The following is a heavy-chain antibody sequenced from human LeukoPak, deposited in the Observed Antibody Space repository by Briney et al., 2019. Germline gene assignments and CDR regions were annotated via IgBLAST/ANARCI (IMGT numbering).Heavy chain of an antibody. CDR2: ISYDGSNK. J-gene: IGHJ4*02. CDR3: AKDSGSYSDDY. Sequence: GGSLRFSCAASGFTFSRYGMHWVRQAPGKGLEWVTAISYDGSNKYYADSVKGRFTISRDNSKNTLYVQMNSLRAEDTAVYYCAKDSGSYSDDYWGQGTLVIVSS. D-gene: IGHD1-26*01. CDR1: GFTFSRYG. V-gene: IGHV3-30*04.